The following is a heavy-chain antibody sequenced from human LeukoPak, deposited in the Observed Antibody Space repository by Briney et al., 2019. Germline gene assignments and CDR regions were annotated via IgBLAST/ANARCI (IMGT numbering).Heavy chain of an antibody. CDR1: GGSISSYY. V-gene: IGHV4-4*07. CDR2: IYVGGST. D-gene: IGHD4-23*01. J-gene: IGHJ6*02. Sequence: PSETLSLTCTVSGGSISSYYWSWIRQPAGKGLEWIGRIYVGGSTNYSPSLKSRVSMSLDKSKNQLSLKLISVSAADTAVYYCARWHMNSQDVWGRGTAVTVS. CDR3: ARWHMNSQDV.